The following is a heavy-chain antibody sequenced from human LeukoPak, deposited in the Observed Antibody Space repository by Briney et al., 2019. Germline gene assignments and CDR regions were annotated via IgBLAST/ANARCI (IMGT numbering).Heavy chain of an antibody. J-gene: IGHJ5*02. Sequence: SGTLSLTCAVSGGSISSSNWWSWVRQPPGKGLEWIGEIYHSGSTNYNPSLKSRVTVSVDTSKNQFSLKLTSVTAADTAVYYCVRGPYGSGISNWFDPWGQGTQVIVSS. CDR2: IYHSGST. CDR3: VRGPYGSGISNWFDP. D-gene: IGHD3-10*01. V-gene: IGHV4-4*02. CDR1: GGSISSSNW.